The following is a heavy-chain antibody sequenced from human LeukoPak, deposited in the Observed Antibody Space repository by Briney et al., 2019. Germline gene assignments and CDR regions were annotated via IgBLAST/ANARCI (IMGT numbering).Heavy chain of an antibody. V-gene: IGHV4-38-2*01. CDR2: IYHSGST. Sequence: PSETLSLTCAVSGYSISSGYYWGWIRQPPGKGLEWIGSIYHSGSTYYNLSLKSRVTISVDTSKNQFPLKVTSVTAADTAVYYCARRTGSGSYYVDFWGQGTVVTVSS. D-gene: IGHD3-10*01. CDR3: ARRTGSGSYYVDF. CDR1: GYSISSGYY. J-gene: IGHJ4*02.